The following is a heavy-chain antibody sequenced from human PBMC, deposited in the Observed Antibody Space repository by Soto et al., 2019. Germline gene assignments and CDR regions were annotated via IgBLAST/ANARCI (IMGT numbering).Heavy chain of an antibody. V-gene: IGHV1-18*01. CDR3: ARYPGVAGYSGGWFGDY. D-gene: IGHD6-19*01. CDR2: ISAHNGNT. J-gene: IGHJ4*02. CDR1: GYTFTSYG. Sequence: QVQLVQSGAEVKKPGASVKVSCKASGYTFTSYGISWVRQAPGQGLEWMGWISAHNGNTNYAQKFQGRVTLTTDTSTSTAYMELRSLRSDDTAMYYCARYPGVAGYSGGWFGDYWGQGTLVTVSS.